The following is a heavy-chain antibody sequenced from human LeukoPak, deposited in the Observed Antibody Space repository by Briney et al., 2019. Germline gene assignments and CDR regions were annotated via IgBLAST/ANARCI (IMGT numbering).Heavy chain of an antibody. Sequence: ASVKVSCKASGYTFTSYGISWVRQAPGQGLEWMGWISAYNGNTNYAQKLQGRVTVTTDTSTSTAYMERRSLRSDDTAVYYCARGLYYYGSGSYHYYYYYYYMDVWGKGTTVTVSS. D-gene: IGHD3-10*01. V-gene: IGHV1-18*01. CDR2: ISAYNGNT. CDR1: GYTFTSYG. J-gene: IGHJ6*03. CDR3: ARGLYYYGSGSYHYYYYYYYMDV.